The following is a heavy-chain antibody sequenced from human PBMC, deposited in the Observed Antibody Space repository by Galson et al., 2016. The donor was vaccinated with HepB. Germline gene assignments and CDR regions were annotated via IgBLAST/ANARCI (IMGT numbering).Heavy chain of an antibody. J-gene: IGHJ5*02. CDR1: GGTFNSYI. Sequence: SVKVSCKASGGTFNSYIITWVRQAPGQGLEWMGGITPIFGSANYAQQFRGRVTITADESTSTAYMELSSLRSEDTAIYYCARGFMGSVGWFDPWGQGTLVTVSS. CDR2: ITPIFGSA. V-gene: IGHV1-69*13. D-gene: IGHD1-26*01. CDR3: ARGFMGSVGWFDP.